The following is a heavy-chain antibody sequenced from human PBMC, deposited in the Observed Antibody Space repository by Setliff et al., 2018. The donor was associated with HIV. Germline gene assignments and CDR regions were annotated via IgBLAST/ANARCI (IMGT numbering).Heavy chain of an antibody. CDR1: GYNFANYW. CDR3: ARLKDVVLMVNDF. Sequence: PGESLKISCKASGYNFANYWIGWVRQRPGKGLEWMGVIYPGDSDTKYSPSFQGQVSISADKSTSTAFLQWISLKASDTAMYYCARLKDVVLMVNDFWGQGTLVTVSS. J-gene: IGHJ4*02. CDR2: IYPGDSDT. V-gene: IGHV5-51*01. D-gene: IGHD2-8*01.